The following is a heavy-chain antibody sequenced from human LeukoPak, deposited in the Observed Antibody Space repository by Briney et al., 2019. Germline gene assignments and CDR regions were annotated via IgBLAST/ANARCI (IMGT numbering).Heavy chain of an antibody. CDR1: GGSISSYY. Sequence: PSETLSLTCTVSGGSISSYYWSWIRQPPGKGLEWIGYIYYSGSTYYNPSLKSRVTISVDTSKNQFSLKLSSVTAADTAVYYCATLGYGDLSLDYWGQGTLVTVSS. J-gene: IGHJ4*02. D-gene: IGHD4-17*01. V-gene: IGHV4-59*06. CDR3: ATLGYGDLSLDY. CDR2: IYYSGST.